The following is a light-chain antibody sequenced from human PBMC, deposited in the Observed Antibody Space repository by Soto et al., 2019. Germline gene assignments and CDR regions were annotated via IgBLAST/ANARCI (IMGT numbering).Light chain of an antibody. CDR1: QDINKN. Sequence: DIEMTQSPSSLSASVGDRVTITCQASQDINKNLIWYLQKPGKAPKLLIYDASDLETGVPSRFSGSGSGTDFPFTISSLQPEAIATYYCQQYDNLPPFTFGQGTRLDIK. CDR3: QQYDNLPPFT. V-gene: IGKV1-33*01. J-gene: IGKJ5*01. CDR2: DAS.